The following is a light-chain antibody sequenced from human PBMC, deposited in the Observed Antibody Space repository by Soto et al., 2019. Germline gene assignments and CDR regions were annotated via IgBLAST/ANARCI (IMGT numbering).Light chain of an antibody. CDR2: DVN. J-gene: IGLJ2*01. CDR3: RPYTSRKTLV. CDR1: SSDVGAYNF. Sequence: QSALTQPASVSGSPGQSIPISCTGTSSDVGAYNFVSWYQQHPGKAPKLMIYDVNKRPSGLSNRFSGFKSGHTASLTISGLQAEEEGDYYFRPYTSRKTLVFGGGTKLTVL. V-gene: IGLV2-14*03.